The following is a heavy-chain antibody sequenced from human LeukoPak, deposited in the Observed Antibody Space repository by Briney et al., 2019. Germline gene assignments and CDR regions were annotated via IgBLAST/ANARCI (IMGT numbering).Heavy chain of an antibody. J-gene: IGHJ6*03. CDR2: INHSGST. CDR1: GGSFSGYY. Sequence: PSETLSLTCAVYGGSFSGYYWSWIRQPPGKGLEWIGEINHSGSTNYNPSLKSRVTISVDTSKNQFSLKLSSVTAADTAVYYCARGLEGSGGSLPYYYYYYMDVWGKGTTVTVSS. D-gene: IGHD2-15*01. V-gene: IGHV4-34*01. CDR3: ARGLEGSGGSLPYYYYYYMDV.